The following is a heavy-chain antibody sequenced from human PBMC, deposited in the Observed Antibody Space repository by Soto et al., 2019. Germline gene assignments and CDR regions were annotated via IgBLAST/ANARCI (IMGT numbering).Heavy chain of an antibody. V-gene: IGHV1-8*01. CDR1: GYTFTSYD. Sequence: QVQLVQSGAEVKKPGASVKVSCKASGYTFTSYDINWVRQATGQGLEWMGWMNPNSGVTGYAQKFQGRVTMTRNTSISTVYMELSSLGSEDTAVYYCASPVFGSGGFIDWGQGTLVTVSS. D-gene: IGHD3-3*01. CDR3: ASPVFGSGGFID. J-gene: IGHJ4*02. CDR2: MNPNSGVT.